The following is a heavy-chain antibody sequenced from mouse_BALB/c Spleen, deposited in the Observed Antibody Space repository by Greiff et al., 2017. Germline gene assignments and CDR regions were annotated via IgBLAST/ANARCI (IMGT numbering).Heavy chain of an antibody. D-gene: IGHD2-10*02. CDR2: INSNGGST. Sequence: EVKLVESGGGLVKLGGSLKLSCAASGFTFSSYYMSWVRQTPEKRLELVAAINSNGGSTYYPDTVKGRFTISRDNAKNTLYLQMSSLKSEDTALYYCARHEGYGNYYFDYWGQGTTLTVSS. J-gene: IGHJ2*01. CDR1: GFTFSSYY. V-gene: IGHV5-6-2*01. CDR3: ARHEGYGNYYFDY.